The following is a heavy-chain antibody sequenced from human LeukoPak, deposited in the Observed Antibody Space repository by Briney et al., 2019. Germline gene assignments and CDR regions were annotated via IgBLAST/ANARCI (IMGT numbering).Heavy chain of an antibody. CDR1: GYTFTTYD. CDR3: ARGNSYSSGRRGASDY. J-gene: IGHJ4*02. V-gene: IGHV1-8*01. Sequence: ASVKVSCKASGYTFTTYDINWVRQATGQGLEWMGWMHPNSGNTGYAQKFQGRVTMTRNTSISTAYMELTSLRSEDTAVYYCARGNSYSSGRRGASDYWGQGTLVTVSS. D-gene: IGHD6-19*01. CDR2: MHPNSGNT.